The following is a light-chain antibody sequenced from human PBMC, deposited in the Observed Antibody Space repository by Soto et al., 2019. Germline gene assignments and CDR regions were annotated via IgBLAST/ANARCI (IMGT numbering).Light chain of an antibody. CDR2: AAS. Sequence: EIVLTQSPGTLSLSPGERATLSCRASQSITDNYLAWYQQKPGQAPRLLIHAASSRATGIPDRFSGSGSGTDFTLTISRLEPEDFAIYYCQQYGNLPFTFGPGTTVDIK. CDR3: QQYGNLPFT. V-gene: IGKV3-20*01. CDR1: QSITDNY. J-gene: IGKJ3*01.